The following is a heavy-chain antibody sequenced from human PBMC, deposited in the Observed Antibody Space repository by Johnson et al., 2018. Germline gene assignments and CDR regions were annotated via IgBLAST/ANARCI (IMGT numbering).Heavy chain of an antibody. Sequence: QVQLQESGPGLVKPSETLSLTCTVSGGSISSYYWSWIRPPPGQGLEWIGYIYYSGSTNYNPSLKSRVTISVDTSKNQFSLKLSSVTAADTAVYYFARDPPITGTTNYGMDVWGQGTTVTVSS. CDR2: IYYSGST. V-gene: IGHV4-59*01. CDR3: ARDPPITGTTNYGMDV. J-gene: IGHJ6*02. CDR1: GGSISSYY. D-gene: IGHD1-20*01.